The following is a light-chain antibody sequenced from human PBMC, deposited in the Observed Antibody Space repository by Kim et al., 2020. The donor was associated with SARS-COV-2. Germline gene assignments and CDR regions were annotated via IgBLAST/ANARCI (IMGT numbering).Light chain of an antibody. Sequence: SYELTQPPSVSVSPGQTASIPCSGDQLGDKYVYWYQKKPGQSPILVIYQDKKRPSGIPERFSGSNSGDTATLTISGTQATDEADFYCLAWDHNTGVFGGG. J-gene: IGLJ2*01. CDR1: QLGDKY. CDR3: LAWDHNTGV. V-gene: IGLV3-1*01. CDR2: QDK.